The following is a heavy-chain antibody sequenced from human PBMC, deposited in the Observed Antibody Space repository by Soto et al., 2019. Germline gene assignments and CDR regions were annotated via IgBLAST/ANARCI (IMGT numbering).Heavy chain of an antibody. CDR1: GFSFNKYD. V-gene: IGHV3-23*01. D-gene: IGHD2-21*02. CDR2: IDPAGHGT. CDR3: VKEGDTVSRRGKGMAV. Sequence: GGSLRLSCAASGFSFNKYDMTWVRQAPGQGLEWVSSIDPAGHGTYYADSGKGRFTISRDNSESSLYLQMNSLRADGTAVYYCVKEGDTVSRRGKGMAVWGQGTPVTVSS. J-gene: IGHJ6*02.